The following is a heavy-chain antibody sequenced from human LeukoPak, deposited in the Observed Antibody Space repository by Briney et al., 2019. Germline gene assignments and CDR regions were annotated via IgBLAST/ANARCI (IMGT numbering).Heavy chain of an antibody. CDR1: GYTFTGYY. J-gene: IGHJ2*01. CDR2: INPNSGGT. V-gene: IGHV1-2*02. Sequence: GSVKVSCKASGYTFTGYYMHWVRQAPGQGLEWMGWINPNSGGTNYAQKFQGRVTMTRDTSISTAYMELSRLRSDDTAVYYCARTHYINWYFDLWGRGTLVTVSS. D-gene: IGHD3-10*01. CDR3: ARTHYINWYFDL.